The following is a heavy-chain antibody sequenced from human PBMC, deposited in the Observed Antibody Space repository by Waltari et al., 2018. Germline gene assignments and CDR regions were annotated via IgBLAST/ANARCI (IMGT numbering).Heavy chain of an antibody. CDR3: ASSITVIGGARYYYMDA. V-gene: IGHV3-21*03. Sequence: EVQLVESGGGLVKPGGSLRLSCAASGFTFSSYSINWVRQAPGKGLEWVSSISGTSSYIYYADSGKGRFTISRDNAKNSLYLQMDSLRAEDTAVYYCASSITVIGGARYYYMDAWGKGATVTVSS. J-gene: IGHJ6*03. CDR2: ISGTSSYI. CDR1: GFTFSSYS. D-gene: IGHD3-16*01.